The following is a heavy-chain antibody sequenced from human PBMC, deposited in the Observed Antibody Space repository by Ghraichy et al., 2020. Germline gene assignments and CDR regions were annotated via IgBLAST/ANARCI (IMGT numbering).Heavy chain of an antibody. Sequence: ETLSLTCAASGFTFNDYSMNWIRQAPGKGLEWVSSISSSSDYIYYADSVKGRFTISRDNAKNSLYLQMDSLRAEDTAVYYCARDQRGSLPTAQHYYYGMDVWGQGTTVTVSS. J-gene: IGHJ6*02. D-gene: IGHD2-2*01. CDR3: ARDQRGSLPTAQHYYYGMDV. CDR1: GFTFNDYS. V-gene: IGHV3-21*01. CDR2: ISSSSDYI.